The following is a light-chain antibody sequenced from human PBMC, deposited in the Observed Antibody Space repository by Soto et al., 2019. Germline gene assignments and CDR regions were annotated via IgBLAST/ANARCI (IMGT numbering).Light chain of an antibody. Sequence: QSALTQPASVSGAPRQSITISCTGTSSDVGDGDFVSWYQQRPGNAPKLMIYKVSNRPSGVSNRFSGSKSGNTASLTISGLAADDDADYYCCSYTRSYTWVFGGGTKLTVL. CDR2: KVS. CDR1: SSDVGDGDF. V-gene: IGLV2-14*01. J-gene: IGLJ3*02. CDR3: CSYTRSYTWV.